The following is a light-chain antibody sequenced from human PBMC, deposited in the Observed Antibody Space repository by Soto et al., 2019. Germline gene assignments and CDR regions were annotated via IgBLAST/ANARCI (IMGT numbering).Light chain of an antibody. J-gene: IGLJ1*01. CDR2: EVS. CDR1: SSDVGGYNY. CDR3: SSYTSSSTLVV. V-gene: IGLV2-14*01. Sequence: QSALTQPASVSGSPGQSITISCTGTSSDVGGYNYVSWYQQHPGKAPKLMIFEVSNRPSGVSNRFSGSKSGNTASLTISGLQAADEADYYCSSYTSSSTLVVFGTGPKLTVL.